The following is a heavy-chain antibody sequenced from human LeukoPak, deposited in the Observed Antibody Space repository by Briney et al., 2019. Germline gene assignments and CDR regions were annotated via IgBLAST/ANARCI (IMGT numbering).Heavy chain of an antibody. CDR1: GYSISSGYY. CDR2: IYQSKIT. D-gene: IGHD4-11*01. V-gene: IGHV4-38-2*02. CDR3: ARAIKGSAMTTVTASELSGYYYMDV. Sequence: ETLSLTSNVSGYSISSGYYWGWIRQPQGKGLESIGNIYQSKITYYNSSLNRRTITTVDTYNNQFPLKLSPVTAADTALYYCARAIKGSAMTTVTASELSGYYYMDVWGKGTTVTVSS. J-gene: IGHJ6*03.